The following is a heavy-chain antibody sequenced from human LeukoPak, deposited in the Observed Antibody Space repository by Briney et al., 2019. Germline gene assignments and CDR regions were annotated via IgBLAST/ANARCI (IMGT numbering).Heavy chain of an antibody. V-gene: IGHV4-59*08. Sequence: SSETLSLTCTVSGGSISSYYWSWIRQPPGKGLEWIGYIYYSGSTNYNPSLKSRVTISVDTSKNQFSLKLSSVTAADTAVYYCASMSSGWYLDAFDIRGQGTMVTVSS. CDR3: ASMSSGWYLDAFDI. CDR1: GGSISSYY. D-gene: IGHD6-19*01. J-gene: IGHJ3*02. CDR2: IYYSGST.